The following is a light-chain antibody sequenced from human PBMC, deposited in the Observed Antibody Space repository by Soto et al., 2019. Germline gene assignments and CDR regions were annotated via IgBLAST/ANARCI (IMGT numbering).Light chain of an antibody. CDR2: EVS. Sequence: QSALTQPASVSGSPGQSITISCTGTSSDVGSYNLVSWYQQHPGKAPKLMIYEVSKLPSGVSNRFSGSKSGNTASLTISGLQAEDEADYYCCSYAGSSTFPYVFGTGTKLTVL. V-gene: IGLV2-23*02. CDR3: CSYAGSSTFPYV. CDR1: SSDVGSYNL. J-gene: IGLJ1*01.